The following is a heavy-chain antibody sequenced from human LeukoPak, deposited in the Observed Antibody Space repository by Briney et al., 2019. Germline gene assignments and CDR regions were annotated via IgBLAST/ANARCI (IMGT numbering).Heavy chain of an antibody. CDR1: GFTFSSYS. CDR2: ISSSSSYI. V-gene: IGHV3-21*04. Sequence: GGSLRLSCAASGFTFSSYSMNWVRQAPGKGLEWVSSISSSSSYIYYADSVKGRFTISRDNAKNSLYLQMNSLRAEDTAVYYCAKDLFSGSGRAGNMDVWGNGTTVIVSS. D-gene: IGHD3-10*01. CDR3: AKDLFSGSGRAGNMDV. J-gene: IGHJ6*03.